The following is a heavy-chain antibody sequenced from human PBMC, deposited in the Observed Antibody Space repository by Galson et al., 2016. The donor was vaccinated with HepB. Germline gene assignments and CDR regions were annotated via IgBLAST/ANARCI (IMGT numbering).Heavy chain of an antibody. CDR1: GYSFSSYG. Sequence: SVKVSCKASGYSFSSYGISWVRQAPGQGLVWLGWISTFNGYTKYAQKLQGRVTMTTDTSTSTAYMELRSLRSDDTAVYYCARDGLRFLEWLRDGMDLWGQGTLVTVSS. D-gene: IGHD3-3*01. CDR3: ARDGLRFLEWLRDGMDL. J-gene: IGHJ5*02. CDR2: ISTFNGYT. V-gene: IGHV1-18*01.